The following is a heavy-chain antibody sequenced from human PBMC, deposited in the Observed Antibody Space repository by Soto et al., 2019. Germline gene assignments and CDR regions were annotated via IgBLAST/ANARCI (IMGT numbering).Heavy chain of an antibody. CDR1: GFSFSNYG. D-gene: IGHD2-2*01. CDR3: ARAEAYSSSWYAMDV. CDR2: ISGYNGDT. Sequence: QAQLVQSGAEVKQPGASVKVSCKATGFSFSNYGFIWVRQAAGQGLEWMGWISGYNGDTNYARSLQGRATRTTDTSTSTVYMELRSLRSDDTAVYFCARAEAYSSSWYAMDVWGQGTTVTVSS. J-gene: IGHJ6*02. V-gene: IGHV1-18*01.